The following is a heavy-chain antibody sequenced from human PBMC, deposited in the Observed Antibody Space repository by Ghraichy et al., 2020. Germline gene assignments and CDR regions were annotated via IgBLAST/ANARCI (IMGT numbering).Heavy chain of an antibody. CDR1: GFTFSGSA. CDR2: IRSKANSYAT. Sequence: LSLTCAASGFTFSGSAMHWVRQASGKGLEWVGRIRSKANSYATAYAASVKGRFTISRDDSKNTAYLQMNSLKTEDTAVYYCTRHSTKGYCSSTSCYPRPYYYYYYMDVWGKGTTVTVSS. V-gene: IGHV3-73*01. D-gene: IGHD2-2*01. CDR3: TRHSTKGYCSSTSCYPRPYYYYYYMDV. J-gene: IGHJ6*03.